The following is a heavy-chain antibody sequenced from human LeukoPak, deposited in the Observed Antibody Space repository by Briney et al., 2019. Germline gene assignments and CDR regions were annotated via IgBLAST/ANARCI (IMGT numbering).Heavy chain of an antibody. CDR1: GGSISNYY. CDR3: ARGAMATTPFFDY. Sequence: SETLSLTCPVSGGSISNYYYWTWIRQPPGKGLEWIGYVYYPGSTNFNPSLKSRLTMSLDTSRNQFSLKLTSLPAADTAVYYCARGAMATTPFFDYWGRPSLVSVCS. V-gene: IGHV4-59*01. D-gene: IGHD5-24*01. CDR2: VYYPGST. J-gene: IGHJ4*02.